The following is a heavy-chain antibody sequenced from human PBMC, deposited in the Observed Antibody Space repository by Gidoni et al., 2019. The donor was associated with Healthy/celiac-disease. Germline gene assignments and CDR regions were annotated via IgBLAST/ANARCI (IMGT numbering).Heavy chain of an antibody. CDR3: ASTTSAGTTGKPGHYYFDY. Sequence: QVQLQESGPGLVKPSETLSLTCTVSGGSISSYYWSWIRQPPGKGLEWIGYIYYSGSTNYNPSLKSRVTISVDTSKNQFSLKLSSVTAADTAVYYCASTTSAGTTGKPGHYYFDYWGQGTLVTVSS. J-gene: IGHJ4*02. CDR1: GGSISSYY. V-gene: IGHV4-59*08. CDR2: IYYSGST. D-gene: IGHD1-1*01.